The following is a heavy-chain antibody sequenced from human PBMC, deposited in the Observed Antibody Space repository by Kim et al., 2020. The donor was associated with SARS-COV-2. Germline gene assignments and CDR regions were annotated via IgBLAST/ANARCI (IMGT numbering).Heavy chain of an antibody. J-gene: IGHJ6*02. CDR3: AREERQSGYGSGTKHYYYGMDV. Sequence: GGSLRLSCGASGFTFSDYYMNWIRQAPGKRLEWVSYISSIGSTIYYADSVKGRFTISRDNAKNSLYLLMNSLRAEDTAVYYCAREERQSGYGSGTKHYYYGMDVWGQGTTVTVSS. D-gene: IGHD3-10*01. CDR2: ISSIGSTI. CDR1: GFTFSDYY. V-gene: IGHV3-11*04.